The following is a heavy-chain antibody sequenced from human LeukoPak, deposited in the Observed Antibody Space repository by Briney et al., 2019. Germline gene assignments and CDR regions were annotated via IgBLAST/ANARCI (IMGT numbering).Heavy chain of an antibody. CDR3: AWTAGWELRYFDY. V-gene: IGHV1-2*02. Sequence: ASVKVSCKASGYTFTGYYMHWVRQAPGQGLEWMGWINPNSGGTNYAQKLQGRVTMTTDTSTSTAYMELRSLRSDDTAVYYCAWTAGWELRYFDYWGQGTLVTVSS. J-gene: IGHJ4*02. D-gene: IGHD1-26*01. CDR1: GYTFTGYY. CDR2: INPNSGGT.